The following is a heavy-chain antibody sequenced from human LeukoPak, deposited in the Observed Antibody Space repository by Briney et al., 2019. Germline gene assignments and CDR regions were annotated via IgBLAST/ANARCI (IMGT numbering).Heavy chain of an antibody. CDR2: ISSSGGLT. V-gene: IGHV3-48*03. CDR1: GFSISNYE. Sequence: AGGSLRLSCAASGFSISNYEMIWVRQAPGKEAEGVSYISSSGGLTYYADSVKGRFTVSRDNAKDSLFLHMNSLRVEDTAIYYCARDSLHDYGGTGYGYYFDYWGQGTLVTVSS. J-gene: IGHJ4*02. D-gene: IGHD4/OR15-4a*01. CDR3: ARDSLHDYGGTGYGYYFDY.